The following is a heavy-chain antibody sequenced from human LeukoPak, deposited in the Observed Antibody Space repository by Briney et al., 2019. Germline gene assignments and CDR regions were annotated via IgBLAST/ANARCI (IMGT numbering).Heavy chain of an antibody. CDR2: IYYIGST. D-gene: IGHD3-10*01. CDR1: GGSISSYY. CDR3: ARRGGLYYFDY. Sequence: SETLSLTCTVSGGSISSYYWSWIRQPPGKGLEWIGYIYYIGSTNYNPSLNSRVTIPVDTSKNQFSLKLSSVTAADTAVYYCARRGGLYYFDYWGQGTLVTVSS. J-gene: IGHJ4*02. V-gene: IGHV4-59*08.